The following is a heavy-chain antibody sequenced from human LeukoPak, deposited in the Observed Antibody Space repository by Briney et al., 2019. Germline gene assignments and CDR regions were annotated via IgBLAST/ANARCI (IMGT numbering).Heavy chain of an antibody. CDR3: ASRRDKYQPPSVLQH. Sequence: GGSLRLSCAASGFTFSSYGMHRVRQAPGKGLEWVAVISYDGSNKYYADSVKGRFTISRDNSKNTLYLQMNSLRAEDTAVYYCASRRDKYQPPSVLQHWGQGTLVTVSS. CDR2: ISYDGSNK. V-gene: IGHV3-30*03. J-gene: IGHJ1*01. CDR1: GFTFSSYG. D-gene: IGHD2-2*01.